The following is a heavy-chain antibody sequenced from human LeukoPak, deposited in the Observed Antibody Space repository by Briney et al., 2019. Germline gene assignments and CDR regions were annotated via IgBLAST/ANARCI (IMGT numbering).Heavy chain of an antibody. J-gene: IGHJ4*02. V-gene: IGHV1-18*01. CDR3: ARNHDYGDNSIDY. D-gene: IGHD4-23*01. CDR1: GYNFSSYG. Sequence: ASVKVSCKASGYNFSSYGISWVRQAPGQGLEWMGWISAYKGYTNCAQKLQGRVTMTTDTSTSTAYMELRSLRSDDTAMYYCARNHDYGDNSIDYWGQGTLVTVSS. CDR2: ISAYKGYT.